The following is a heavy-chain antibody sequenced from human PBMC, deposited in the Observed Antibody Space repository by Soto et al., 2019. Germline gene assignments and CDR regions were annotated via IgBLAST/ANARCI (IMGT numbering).Heavy chain of an antibody. CDR2: ISSTGTSM. D-gene: IGHD5-18*01. Sequence: VQLVESGGDLVQPGGSLRLSCAASGFTFSSYEMNWVRQAPGKGLEWVSYISSTGTSMDYADSVKGRFTISRDNAKNSLFLQLNSLRDEDTAVYYCARGGTAMEPWDAFDIWGQGTVVTVSS. V-gene: IGHV3-48*03. CDR3: ARGGTAMEPWDAFDI. J-gene: IGHJ3*02. CDR1: GFTFSSYE.